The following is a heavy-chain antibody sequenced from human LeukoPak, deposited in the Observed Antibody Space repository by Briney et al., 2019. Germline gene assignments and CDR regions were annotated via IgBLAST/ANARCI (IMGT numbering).Heavy chain of an antibody. Sequence: SETLSLTCTVSGGSISSSSYYWGWIRQPPGRGLEWIGSIYYSGSTYYNPSLKSRVTISVDTSKNQFSLKLSSVTAADTAVYYCASKRIVATIYDYWGQGTLVTVSS. CDR3: ASKRIVATIYDY. CDR1: GGSISSSSYY. D-gene: IGHD5-12*01. V-gene: IGHV4-39*01. J-gene: IGHJ4*02. CDR2: IYYSGST.